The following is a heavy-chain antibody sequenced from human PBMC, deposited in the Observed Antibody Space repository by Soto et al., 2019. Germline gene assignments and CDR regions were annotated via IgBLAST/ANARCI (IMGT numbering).Heavy chain of an antibody. CDR3: ARVRIVGAREIDF. CDR1: DYTFNRHG. J-gene: IGHJ4*02. V-gene: IGHV1-18*04. CDR2: ISGYNGDI. D-gene: IGHD1-26*01. Sequence: QVHLVQSGGEVKKPGASVKVSCKAADYTFNRHGITWVRQAPGHGLEWMGWISGYNGDINYAQKFQGRVTLSSDTHTSTVYLQLKSLRFDDTAVYYCARVRIVGAREIDFWGQGTLVTVSS.